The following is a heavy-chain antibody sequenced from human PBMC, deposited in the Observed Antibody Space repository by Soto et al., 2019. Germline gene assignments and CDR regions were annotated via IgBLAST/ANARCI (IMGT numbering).Heavy chain of an antibody. CDR3: ARAKRIHQTFDX. CDR1: GDSMSSYY. CDR2: IYYSGST. V-gene: IGHV4-59*01. Sequence: SETLSLTGTVSGDSMSSYYWSWIRQPPGKGLQWIVYIYYSGSTTYNPDLRSRVNMSVDTSKNQFSLRLRSVTAADTAVYYCARAKRIHQTFDXWGQVSQVPVSX. J-gene: IGHJ4*02.